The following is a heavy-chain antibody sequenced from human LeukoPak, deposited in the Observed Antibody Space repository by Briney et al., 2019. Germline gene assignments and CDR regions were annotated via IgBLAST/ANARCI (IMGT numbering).Heavy chain of an antibody. CDR1: GGSISSSNW. CDR3: ARGREEYSSGWFRFDY. Sequence: PSGTLSLTCAVSGGSISSSNWWSWVRQPPGKGLGWIGEIYHSGSTNYNPSLKSRVTISVDKSKNQFSLKLSSVTAADTAVYYCARGREEYSSGWFRFDYWGQGTLVTVSS. D-gene: IGHD6-19*01. J-gene: IGHJ4*02. CDR2: IYHSGST. V-gene: IGHV4-4*02.